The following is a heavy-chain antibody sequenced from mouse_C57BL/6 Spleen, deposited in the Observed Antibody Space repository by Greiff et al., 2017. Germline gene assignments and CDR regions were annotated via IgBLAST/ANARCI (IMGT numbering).Heavy chain of an antibody. V-gene: IGHV3-6*01. CDR2: ISYDGSN. J-gene: IGHJ3*01. CDR1: GYSITSGYY. CDR3: AREGSNYVGAFAY. D-gene: IGHD2-5*01. Sequence: ESGPGLVKPSQSLSLTCSVTGYSITSGYYWNWLRQFPGNKLEWMGYISYDGSNNYNPSLKNRISITRDTSKNQFFLKLNSVTTEDTATYYCAREGSNYVGAFAYWGQGTLVTVSA.